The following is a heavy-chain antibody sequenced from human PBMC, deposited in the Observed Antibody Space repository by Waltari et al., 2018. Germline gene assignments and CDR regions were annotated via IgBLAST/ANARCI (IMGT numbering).Heavy chain of an antibody. CDR2: IIPIFGTA. CDR3: ARDPITIFGVVYYYYYGMDV. Sequence: QVQLVQSGAEVKKPGSSVKVSCKASGGTFSSYAISWVRQAPGQGLGWMGGIIPIFGTANYAQKFQGRVTITADESTSTAYMELSSLRSEDTAVYYCARDPITIFGVVYYYYYGMDVWGQGTTVTVSS. J-gene: IGHJ6*02. CDR1: GGTFSSYA. D-gene: IGHD3-3*01. V-gene: IGHV1-69*01.